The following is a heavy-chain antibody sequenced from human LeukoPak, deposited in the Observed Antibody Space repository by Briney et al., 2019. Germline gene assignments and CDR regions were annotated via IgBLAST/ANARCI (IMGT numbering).Heavy chain of an antibody. CDR2: IKQDGSEK. Sequence: PGGSLRLSCAASGFTFSSYGMHWVRQAPGKGLEWVANIKQDGSEKYYVDSVKGRFTISRDNAKNSLYLQMNSLRAEDTAVYYCARVLIVATIVYFDYWGQGTLVTVSS. CDR1: GFTFSSYG. CDR3: ARVLIVATIVYFDY. V-gene: IGHV3-7*01. J-gene: IGHJ4*02. D-gene: IGHD5-12*01.